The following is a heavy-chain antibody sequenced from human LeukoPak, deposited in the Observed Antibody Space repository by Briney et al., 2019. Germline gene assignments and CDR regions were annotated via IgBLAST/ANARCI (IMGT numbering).Heavy chain of an antibody. D-gene: IGHD2-2*02. V-gene: IGHV1-2*02. J-gene: IGHJ4*02. CDR1: GYTFTGYY. Sequence: ASVKVSCKASGYTFTGYYMHWVRQAPGQGLEWMGWINPNSGGTNYAQKFQGRVTMTRDTSISTAYMELSRLRSDDTAVYYCARGCSSTSCYTSAADYWGQGTLVTVSS. CDR3: ARGCSSTSCYTSAADY. CDR2: INPNSGGT.